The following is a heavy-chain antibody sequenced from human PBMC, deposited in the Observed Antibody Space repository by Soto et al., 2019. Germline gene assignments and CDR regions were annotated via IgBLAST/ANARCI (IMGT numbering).Heavy chain of an antibody. CDR2: VSTYDGNT. CDR3: XRDEEDANLMIVVLPGDY. V-gene: IGHV1-18*01. Sequence: QVQLVQSGGEVKEPGASVKVSCKASGYRFSRYGINWVRQAPGQGLEWMGWVSTYDGNTQYAQKFQGRITMTTDTSTNTVYLELRSLTSDDTAVYYXXRDEEDANLMIVVLPGDYWGQGTLVSVS. D-gene: IGHD2-21*01. J-gene: IGHJ4*02. CDR1: GYRFSRYG.